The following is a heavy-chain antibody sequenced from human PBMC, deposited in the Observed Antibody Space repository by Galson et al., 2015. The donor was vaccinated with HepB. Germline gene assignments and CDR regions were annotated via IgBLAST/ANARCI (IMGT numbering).Heavy chain of an antibody. CDR2: INTNTGNP. CDR1: EYRFTSYA. J-gene: IGHJ6*02. Sequence: SVKVSCKASEYRFTSYALNWVRQAPGQGLEWMGWINTNTGNPTYAQDFTGRFVFSLDTSVSTAYLQISSLKAEDTAVYYCARGLPIRGDYSGNFYYYGLDVWGQGTTVTVSS. D-gene: IGHD4-17*01. V-gene: IGHV7-4-1*02. CDR3: ARGLPIRGDYSGNFYYYGLDV.